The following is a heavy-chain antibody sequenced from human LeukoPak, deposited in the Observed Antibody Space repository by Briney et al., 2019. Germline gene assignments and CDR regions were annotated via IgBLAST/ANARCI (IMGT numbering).Heavy chain of an antibody. D-gene: IGHD6-13*01. CDR3: TRDVSVSQPGGFAN. CDR2: ISSTSTYI. V-gene: IGHV3-21*01. J-gene: IGHJ4*01. Sequence: GGSLRLSCAASEFTFSRYSMNWVRQAPGKGLEWVSTISSTSTYIYYADSVRGRFTISRDNTKNSVDLQMNSLRADDTAVYYCTRDVSVSQPGGFANWGHGSLVTVSS. CDR1: EFTFSRYS.